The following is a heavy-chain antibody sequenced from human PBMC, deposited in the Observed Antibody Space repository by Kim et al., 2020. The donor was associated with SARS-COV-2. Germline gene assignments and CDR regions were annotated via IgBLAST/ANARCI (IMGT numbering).Heavy chain of an antibody. CDR1: GGSISNYH. J-gene: IGHJ4*02. CDR2: IYYSGNT. D-gene: IGHD3-10*01. CDR3: ARTSGSGSRYFDY. V-gene: IGHV4-59*13. Sequence: SETLSLTCTVSGGSISNYHWSWIRQPPGKGLEWIGDIYYSGNTNYDASLKSRVTISVDTSKNQCSLELNSVTAADTALYYCARTSGSGSRYFDYWGQGALVTVTS.